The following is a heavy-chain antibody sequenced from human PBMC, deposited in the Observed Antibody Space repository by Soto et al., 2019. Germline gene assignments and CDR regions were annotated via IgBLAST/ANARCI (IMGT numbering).Heavy chain of an antibody. CDR1: CGSMRSYF. V-gene: IGHV4-59*01. Sequence: SETLSLTCTVSCGSMRSYFWTLIRQPPGKGLEWIGYIHYSGTTSFFPSYNPSLRSRVTISEDTSKNQFSLKLLSVATADTAVYFCAAGEASSRNLAPYYLDFWGQGTLVTVSS. J-gene: IGHJ4*02. D-gene: IGHD6-13*01. CDR3: AAGEASSRNLAPYYLDF. CDR2: IHYSGTT.